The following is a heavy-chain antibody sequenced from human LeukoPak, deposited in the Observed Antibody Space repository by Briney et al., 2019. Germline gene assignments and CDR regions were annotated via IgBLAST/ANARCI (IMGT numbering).Heavy chain of an antibody. CDR1: GFIFNNYW. CDR3: AKVYRDNGDYFAFNV. J-gene: IGHJ3*01. CDR2: IKQDGSVK. D-gene: IGHD4-17*01. Sequence: SGGSLRLSCAASGFIFNNYWMTWVRQAPGKGLAWVANIKQDGSVKYYVDSVKGRFTISRDNVKNLLSLQMSSLRAEDTAVYYCAKVYRDNGDYFAFNVWGQGSMVTVSS. V-gene: IGHV3-7*03.